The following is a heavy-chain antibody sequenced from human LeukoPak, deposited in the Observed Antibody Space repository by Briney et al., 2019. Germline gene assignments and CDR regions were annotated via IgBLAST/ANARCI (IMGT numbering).Heavy chain of an antibody. J-gene: IGHJ4*02. CDR3: AREKSGSNAAFDY. V-gene: IGHV3-7*01. CDR1: GFPFSSYW. CDR2: IKQDGSQK. Sequence: GGSLRLSCAASGFPFSSYWVSWVRQAPGKGLEWVANIKQDGSQKYYVHSVKGRFTISRDNAKNSLYLQMNSLRAEDTAVYYCAREKSGSNAAFDYWDQGTLVTVSS. D-gene: IGHD1-26*01.